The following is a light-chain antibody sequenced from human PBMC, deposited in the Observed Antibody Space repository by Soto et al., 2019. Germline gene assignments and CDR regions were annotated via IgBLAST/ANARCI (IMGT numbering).Light chain of an antibody. CDR1: HSISSY. Sequence: DIHMTQSPSTLSGSVGDRVTITCRPSHSISSYLNWYQQKPGKAPKLLIYAASSLQSGVPSRFSGSGSGTDFTLTISSLQPEDFATYYCQQSYSTPPITFGQGTRLEI. CDR2: AAS. J-gene: IGKJ5*01. V-gene: IGKV1-39*01. CDR3: QQSYSTPPIT.